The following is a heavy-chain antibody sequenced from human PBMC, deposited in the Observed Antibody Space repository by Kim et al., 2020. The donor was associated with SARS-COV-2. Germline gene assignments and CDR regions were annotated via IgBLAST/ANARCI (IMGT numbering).Heavy chain of an antibody. CDR1: GFTFSSYG. J-gene: IGHJ4*02. CDR3: AKDATAMVSIDY. CDR2: ISYDGSNK. V-gene: IGHV3-30*18. D-gene: IGHD5-18*01. Sequence: GGSLRLSCAASGFTFSSYGMHWVRQAPGKGLEWVAVISYDGSNKYYADSVKGRFTISRDNSKNTLYLQMNSLRAEDTAVYYCAKDATAMVSIDYWGQGTLVTVSS.